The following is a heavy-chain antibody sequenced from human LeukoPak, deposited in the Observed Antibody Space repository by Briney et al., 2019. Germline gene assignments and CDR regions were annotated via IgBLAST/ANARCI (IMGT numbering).Heavy chain of an antibody. D-gene: IGHD3-3*01. CDR3: AREAYYDFWSGYYRGPFYYMDV. CDR1: GYTFTSYG. CDR2: ISAYNGNT. V-gene: IGHV1-18*01. Sequence: ASVKASCKASGYTFTSYGISWVRQAPGQGLEWMGWISAYNGNTNYAQKLQGRVTMTTDTSTSTAYMEPRSLRSDDTAVYYCAREAYYDFWSGYYRGPFYYMDVWGKGTTVTVSS. J-gene: IGHJ6*03.